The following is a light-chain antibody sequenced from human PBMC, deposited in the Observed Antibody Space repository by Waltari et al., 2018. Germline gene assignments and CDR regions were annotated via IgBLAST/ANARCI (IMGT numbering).Light chain of an antibody. CDR1: QSLLHSSGNNY. CDR2: LGS. J-gene: IGKJ1*01. V-gene: IGKV2-28*01. Sequence: DIVMTQSPLSLPVTPGEPASISCRSSQSLLHSSGNNYLDWYVKKPGQSPQLLIYLGSSRASGVPDRFSGSESGTDFTLKISRVEAEDVGVYYCMQALRIPWTFGQGTKVEIK. CDR3: MQALRIPWT.